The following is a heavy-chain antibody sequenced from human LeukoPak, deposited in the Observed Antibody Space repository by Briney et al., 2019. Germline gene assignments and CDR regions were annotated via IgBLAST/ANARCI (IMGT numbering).Heavy chain of an antibody. V-gene: IGHV4-59*01. J-gene: IGHJ4*02. D-gene: IGHD5-24*01. CDR1: GGSISSYY. CDR2: IYYSGST. CDR3: ARQREYYFDY. Sequence: SETLPLTCTVSGGSISSYYWSWIRQPPGKGLEWIGYIYYSGSTNYNPSLKSRVTISVDTSKNQFSLKLSSVTAADTAVYYCARQREYYFDYWGQGTLVTVSS.